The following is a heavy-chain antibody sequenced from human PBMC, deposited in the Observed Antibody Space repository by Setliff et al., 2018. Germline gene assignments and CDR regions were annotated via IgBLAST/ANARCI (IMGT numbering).Heavy chain of an antibody. J-gene: IGHJ6*03. CDR2: VHFTGST. V-gene: IGHV4-59*08. CDR3: ARLSGFLYIDV. CDR1: GASIRNFY. Sequence: PSETLSLTCNVSGASIRNFYRTWIRQPPGKGLEWIGYVHFTGSTNYNPSLKSRVTMSVDVSKSQFSLRLSSVTAADTAVYYCARLSGFLYIDVWGKGTTVTVSS. D-gene: IGHD3-3*01.